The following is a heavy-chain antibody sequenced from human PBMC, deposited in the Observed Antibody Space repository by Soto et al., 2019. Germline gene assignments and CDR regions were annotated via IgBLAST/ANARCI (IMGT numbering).Heavy chain of an antibody. CDR2: IYYSGST. CDR1: GGSISSGSYY. CDR3: ARSTPGLYYDFWSGYYLGGYSGSSRGYYFDY. V-gene: IGHV4-31*03. D-gene: IGHD3-3*01. Sequence: SETLSLTCTVSGGSISSGSYYWSWIRQHPGKGLEWIGYIYYSGSTYYNPSLKSRVTISVDTSKNQFSLKLSSVTAADTAVYYCARSTPGLYYDFWSGYYLGGYSGSSRGYYFDYWGQGTLVTVSS. J-gene: IGHJ4*02.